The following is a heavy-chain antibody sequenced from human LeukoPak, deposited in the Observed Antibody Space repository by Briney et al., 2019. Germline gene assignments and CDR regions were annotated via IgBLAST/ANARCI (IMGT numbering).Heavy chain of an antibody. D-gene: IGHD4-17*01. V-gene: IGHV3-30*18. J-gene: IGHJ6*02. Sequence: GRSLRLSCAASGFTFSSYGMHWVRQAPGKGLEWVAVISYDGSNKYYADSVKGRFTISRDNSKNTLYLQMNSLRAEDTAVYYCAKTHGDYVYYFFYAMDVWGQGTTVTVSS. CDR2: ISYDGSNK. CDR1: GFTFSSYG. CDR3: AKTHGDYVYYFFYAMDV.